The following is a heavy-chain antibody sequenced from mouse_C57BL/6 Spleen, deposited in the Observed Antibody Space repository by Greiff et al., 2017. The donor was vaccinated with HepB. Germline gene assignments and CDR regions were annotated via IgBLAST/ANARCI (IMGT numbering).Heavy chain of an antibody. V-gene: IGHV5-6*01. CDR2: ISSGGSYT. J-gene: IGHJ2*01. D-gene: IGHD2-3*01. CDR1: GFTFSSYG. CDR3: ARLSGDGYFLDY. Sequence: EVKLVESGGDLVKPGGSLKLSCAASGFTFSSYGMSWVRQTPDKRLEWVATISSGGSYTYYPDSVKGRFTISRDNAKNTLYLQMSSLKSEDTAMYYCARLSGDGYFLDYWGQGTTLTVSS.